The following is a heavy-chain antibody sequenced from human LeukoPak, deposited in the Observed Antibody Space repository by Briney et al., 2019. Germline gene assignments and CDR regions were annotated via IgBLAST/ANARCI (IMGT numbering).Heavy chain of an antibody. CDR3: ARGPVSTHGMDV. CDR1: GYTFTSYD. D-gene: IGHD2-2*01. Sequence: GASVKVSCKASGYTFTSYDINWVRQATGQGLEWMGWMNPNSGRTGFAQKFQGRLTMTRNTSISTAYMELSSLTSEDTAVYYCARGPVSTHGMDVWGKGTTVTVSS. J-gene: IGHJ6*04. V-gene: IGHV1-8*01. CDR2: MNPNSGRT.